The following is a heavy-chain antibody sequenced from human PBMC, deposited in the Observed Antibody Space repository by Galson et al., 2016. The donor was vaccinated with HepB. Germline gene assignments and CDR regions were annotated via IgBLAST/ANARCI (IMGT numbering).Heavy chain of an antibody. CDR3: ARAADFWSGYFFEF. CDR2: IIPVFGRT. J-gene: IGHJ4*02. Sequence: SVKVSCKASGGSFSSYAFNWVRQAPGQGLEWVGGIIPVFGRTEYARKFQGRVTITADNSTSAAYMELTSVRSDDTAMYYCARAADFWSGYFFEFWGQGTLVAVSS. D-gene: IGHD3-3*01. V-gene: IGHV1-69*06. CDR1: GGSFSSYA.